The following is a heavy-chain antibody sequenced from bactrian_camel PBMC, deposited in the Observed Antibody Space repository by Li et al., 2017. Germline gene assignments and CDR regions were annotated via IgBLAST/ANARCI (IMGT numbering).Heavy chain of an antibody. CDR3: AARGPYCYTKLSVRDFTY. CDR2: IATGSGNT. V-gene: IGHV3S1*01. D-gene: IGHD2*01. Sequence: HVQLVESGGGSVQAGGSLRLSCAASGYTYNRNCMAWFRQAPGKEREGVARIATGSGNTYHADSVKGRFTISQDNAKNTVYLQMNSLKPEDTAMYYCAARGPYCYTKLSVRDFTYWGQGTQVTVS. CDR1: GYTYNRNC. J-gene: IGHJ6*01.